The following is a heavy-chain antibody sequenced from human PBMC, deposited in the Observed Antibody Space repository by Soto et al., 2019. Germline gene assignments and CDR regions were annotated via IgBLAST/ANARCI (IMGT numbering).Heavy chain of an antibody. D-gene: IGHD4-17*01. CDR2: IYPGDSEI. CDR1: GYSFTSYW. Sequence: ESLTISCKASGYSFTSYWIGLVRQVPGEGLEWMGIIYPGDSEIRYNPSFQGQVTISADKSITTAYLQWSRLAASDTAMYYCARHSEDTVTPDFWGQGTLVTVSS. V-gene: IGHV5-51*01. CDR3: ARHSEDTVTPDF. J-gene: IGHJ4*02.